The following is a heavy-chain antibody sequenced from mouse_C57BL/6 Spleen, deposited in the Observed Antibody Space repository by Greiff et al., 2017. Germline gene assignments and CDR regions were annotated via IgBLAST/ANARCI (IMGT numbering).Heavy chain of an antibody. CDR2: ISDGGSYT. J-gene: IGHJ3*01. CDR3: ARPLHEGFAY. Sequence: EVQLVESGGGLVKPGGSLKLSCAASGFTFSSYAMSWVRQTPEKRLEWVATISDGGSYTYYPDNVKGRFTISRDNAKNNLYLQMSHLKSEDTAMYYCARPLHEGFAYWGQGTLVTVSA. D-gene: IGHD2-10*01. V-gene: IGHV5-4*01. CDR1: GFTFSSYA.